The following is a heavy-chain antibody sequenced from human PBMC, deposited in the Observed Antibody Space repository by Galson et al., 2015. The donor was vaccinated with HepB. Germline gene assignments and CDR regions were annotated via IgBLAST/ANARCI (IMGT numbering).Heavy chain of an antibody. CDR2: ISYDGSNK. V-gene: IGHV3-30*18. J-gene: IGHJ6*02. D-gene: IGHD3-10*01. Sequence: SLRLSCAASGSTFSSYGMHWVRQAPGKGLEWVAVISYDGSNKYYADSVKGRFTISRDNSKNTLYLQMNSLRAEDTAVYYCAKDQKEVYGSGGGGGMDVWGQGTTVTVSS. CDR1: GSTFSSYG. CDR3: AKDQKEVYGSGGGGGMDV.